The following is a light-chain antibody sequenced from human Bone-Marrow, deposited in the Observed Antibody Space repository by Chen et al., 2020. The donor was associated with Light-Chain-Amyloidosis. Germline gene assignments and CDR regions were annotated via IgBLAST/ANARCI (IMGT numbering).Light chain of an antibody. V-gene: IGLV3-25*03. CDR3: QSADSSGTYEVI. Sequence: SYELTQPPSVSVYPGQTARITCSGDDLPTKYAYWYQQKPGQAPVLVIHRDTERPSGISERFSGSSSGPTATLTISGVQAEDEADYHCQSADSSGTYEVIFGGVTKLTVL. J-gene: IGLJ2*01. CDR2: RDT. CDR1: DLPTKY.